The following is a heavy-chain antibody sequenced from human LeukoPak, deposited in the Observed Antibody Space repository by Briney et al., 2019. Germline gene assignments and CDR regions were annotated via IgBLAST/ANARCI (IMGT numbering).Heavy chain of an antibody. CDR1: GYTFTSYG. D-gene: IGHD3-10*02. CDR2: ISAYNGNT. Sequence: ASVKVSCKASGYTFTSYGISWVRQAPGQGLEWMGWISAYNGNTNYAQKLQGRVTMTTDTSTSTAYMELRSLRSDDTAVYYCAREPSTMFLSRYDYWGQGTLVTVSS. CDR3: AREPSTMFLSRYDY. V-gene: IGHV1-18*01. J-gene: IGHJ4*02.